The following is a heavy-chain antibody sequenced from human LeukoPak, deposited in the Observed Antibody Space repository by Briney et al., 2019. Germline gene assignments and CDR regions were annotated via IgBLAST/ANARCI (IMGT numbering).Heavy chain of an antibody. D-gene: IGHD3-3*01. CDR1: GFTFSSYA. CDR2: ISGSGGST. J-gene: IGHJ6*03. V-gene: IGHV3-23*01. CDR3: AKVGDDFWSGYPGYYYCMDV. Sequence: GGSLRLSCAASGFTFSSYAMSWVRQAPGKGLEWVSAISGSGGSTYYVDSVKGRFTIPRDNSKNTLYLQMNSLRAEDTAVYYCAKVGDDFWSGYPGYYYCMDVWGKGTTVTVSS.